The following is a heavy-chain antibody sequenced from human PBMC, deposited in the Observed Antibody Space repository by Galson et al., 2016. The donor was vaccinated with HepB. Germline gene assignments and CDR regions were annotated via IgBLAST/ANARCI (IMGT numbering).Heavy chain of an antibody. J-gene: IGHJ5*01. V-gene: IGHV3-21*01. CDR2: ISPRSNSI. D-gene: IGHD2-2*01. Sequence: SLRLSCAASGFTFNTYNMNWVRQTPAKGLEWVSSISPRSNSIYYATSVKGRFTISRDNAKHSLYLQMTSLGVDDTAVYYCTKGTQRNIALVPAAVGFEWWGHGNLVTVSS. CDR1: GFTFNTYN. CDR3: TKGTQRNIALVPAAVGFEW.